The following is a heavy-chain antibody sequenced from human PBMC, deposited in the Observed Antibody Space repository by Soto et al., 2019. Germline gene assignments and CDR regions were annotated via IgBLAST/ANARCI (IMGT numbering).Heavy chain of an antibody. Sequence: PGGSLRLSCAASGFTFNRYAVSWVRQAPGKGLEWVSGISGDASTTYYADSVKGRFTISRDNSKNANTLYLQMNSLRAEDTALYYCAKDATESSSWSEYFDSWGQGTLVTVSS. CDR3: AKDATESSSWSEYFDS. CDR2: ISGDASTT. D-gene: IGHD6-13*01. J-gene: IGHJ4*02. V-gene: IGHV3-23*01. CDR1: GFTFNRYA.